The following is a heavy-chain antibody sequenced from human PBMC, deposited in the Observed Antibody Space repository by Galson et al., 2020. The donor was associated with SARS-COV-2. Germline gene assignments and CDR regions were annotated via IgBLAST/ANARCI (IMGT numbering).Heavy chain of an antibody. CDR2: ISYDGSNK. V-gene: IGHV3-30*18. Sequence: TGGSLRLSCAASGFTFSSYGMHWVRQAPGKGLEWVAVISYDGSNKYYADSVKGRFTIYRDNSKNTLYLQMNSLRAEDTAVYYCAKDQGGYSYGWNYYYYGMDVWGQGTTVTVSS. J-gene: IGHJ6*02. CDR3: AKDQGGYSYGWNYYYYGMDV. CDR1: GFTFSSYG. D-gene: IGHD5-18*01.